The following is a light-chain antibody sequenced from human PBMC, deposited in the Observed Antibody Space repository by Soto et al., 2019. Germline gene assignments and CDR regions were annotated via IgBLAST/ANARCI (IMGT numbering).Light chain of an antibody. Sequence: QSVLTQPPSASGSPGQSVTISCTGTSSDVGGYNYVSWYQQHPGKAPKLMIYEVNKRPSGVPDRFSGSKSGNTASLTVSGLQAEDEADYYCSSYAGSNNVVFGGGTQLTVL. J-gene: IGLJ2*01. CDR1: SSDVGGYNY. V-gene: IGLV2-8*01. CDR3: SSYAGSNNVV. CDR2: EVN.